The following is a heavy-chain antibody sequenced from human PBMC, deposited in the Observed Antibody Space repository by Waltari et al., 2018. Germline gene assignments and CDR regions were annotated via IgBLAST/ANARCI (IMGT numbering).Heavy chain of an antibody. J-gene: IGHJ6*02. CDR1: GYPFTSYH. D-gene: IGHD6-19*01. CDR3: AREFRSAAGHLNGMDI. Sequence: QVQLVQSGAEVKKPGASVKVSCKASGYPFTSYHINWVRQAPGHGLAWRGWMNTPIGNSAFAEKFQGRVTMTRDTSINTAYMELSGLRSEDTAVYYCAREFRSAAGHLNGMDIWGQGTAVTVSS. V-gene: IGHV1-8*01. CDR2: MNTPIGNS.